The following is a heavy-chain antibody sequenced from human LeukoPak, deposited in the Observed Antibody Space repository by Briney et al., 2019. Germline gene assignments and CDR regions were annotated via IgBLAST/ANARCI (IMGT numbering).Heavy chain of an antibody. D-gene: IGHD2-2*01. V-gene: IGHV3-23*01. CDR3: AKVRDIVVVPAAMKLDY. CDR1: GFTFSSYA. CDR2: ISGSGGST. J-gene: IGHJ4*02. Sequence: GGSLRLSCAASGFTFSSYAMSWVRQAPGKGLEWVLAISGSGGSTYYADSVKGRFTISRDNSKNTLYLQMNSLRAEDTAVYYCAKVRDIVVVPAAMKLDYWGQGTLVTVSS.